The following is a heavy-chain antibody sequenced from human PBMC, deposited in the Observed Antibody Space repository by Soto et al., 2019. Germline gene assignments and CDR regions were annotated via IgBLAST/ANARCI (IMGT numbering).Heavy chain of an antibody. CDR1: GFTFSYYW. D-gene: IGHD1-26*01. Sequence: EVQLVESGGGLVQPGESLRLSCAASGFTFSYYWMHWVRQTPGKGLLWVSHIHNDGSRTTYADSVKGRFTISRDNARNTVYLQMNSLRDDDTEVYYCARGDRGAFDLWGQGTAVTVSS. J-gene: IGHJ3*01. CDR2: IHNDGSRT. CDR3: ARGDRGAFDL. V-gene: IGHV3-74*03.